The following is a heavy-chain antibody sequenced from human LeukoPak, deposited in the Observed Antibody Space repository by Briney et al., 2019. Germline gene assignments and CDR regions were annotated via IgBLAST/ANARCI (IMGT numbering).Heavy chain of an antibody. Sequence: GESLKISCEASGYGFSTFWIVWVRQMPGKGLEWMGMIYPADSDTRYSPSFQGQVTISDDKSFSTAFLQWSSLKASDTAMYYCARLRREYDLLRGFKYWGQGTPVSVSS. CDR2: IYPADSDT. CDR1: GYGFSTFW. D-gene: IGHD3-3*01. CDR3: ARLRREYDLLRGFKY. J-gene: IGHJ4*02. V-gene: IGHV5-51*01.